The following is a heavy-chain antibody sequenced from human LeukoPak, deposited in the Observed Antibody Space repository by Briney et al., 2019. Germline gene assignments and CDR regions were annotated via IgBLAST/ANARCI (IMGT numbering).Heavy chain of an antibody. V-gene: IGHV4-39*07. D-gene: IGHD1-14*01. CDR1: GGSVDSSTNY. CDR3: ARKPGYYYYYMDV. J-gene: IGHJ6*03. Sequence: SETLSLTCTVSGGSVDSSTNYWGWIRQPPGKGLEWIGSIFYSGTTYHNPSLKSRVAISVDTSKNQFSLKLSSVTAADTAVYYCARKPGYYYYYMDVWGKGTTVTVSS. CDR2: IFYSGTT.